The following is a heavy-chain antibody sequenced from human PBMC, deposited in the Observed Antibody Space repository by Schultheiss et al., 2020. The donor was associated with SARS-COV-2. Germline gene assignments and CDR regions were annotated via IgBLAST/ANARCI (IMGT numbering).Heavy chain of an antibody. CDR1: GGSFSGYY. D-gene: IGHD1-26*01. J-gene: IGHJ6*02. CDR3: ARASGSYYYYGMDV. Sequence: SETLSLTCAVYGGSFSGYYWSWIRQPPGKGLEWIGEINHSGSTNYNPSLKSRVTISVDTSKNQFSLKLSSVTAVDTAVYYCARASGSYYYYGMDVWGQGTTVTVSS. V-gene: IGHV4-34*01. CDR2: INHSGST.